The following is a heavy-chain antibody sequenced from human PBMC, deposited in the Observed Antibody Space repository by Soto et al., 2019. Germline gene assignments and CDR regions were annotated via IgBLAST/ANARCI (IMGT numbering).Heavy chain of an antibody. J-gene: IGHJ2*01. CDR1: GYSFTDYF. V-gene: IGHV1-2*04. D-gene: IGHD1-1*01. Sequence: GASVKFSCRTSGYSFTDYFMQWVRQAPGQGLEWMGWINPKSGDTNYAQKFQGLVTMTGDTSISTVYMELSRLRSDDTAIYYCAGESNLDWYFDLWGRGTLVTVSS. CDR2: INPKSGDT. CDR3: AGESNLDWYFDL.